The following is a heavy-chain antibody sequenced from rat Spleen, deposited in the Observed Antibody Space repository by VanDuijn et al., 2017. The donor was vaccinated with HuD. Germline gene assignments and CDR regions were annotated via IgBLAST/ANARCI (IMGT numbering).Heavy chain of an antibody. CDR1: GFTFSNYG. Sequence: EVQLVESGGGLVQPGRSLKLSCAASGFTFSNYGMNWIRQAPTKGLEWVASISPSGGNIWYRDSVKGRFTISREDAESTLYLQMDSLRSEDTATYYCATSIITTPDYWGQGVMVTVSS. J-gene: IGHJ2*01. CDR2: ISPSGGNI. D-gene: IGHD1-10*01. CDR3: ATSIITTPDY. V-gene: IGHV5-19*01.